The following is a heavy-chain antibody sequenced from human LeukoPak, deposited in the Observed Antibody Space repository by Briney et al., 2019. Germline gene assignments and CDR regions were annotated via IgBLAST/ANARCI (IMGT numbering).Heavy chain of an antibody. CDR1: GFTFSSYD. D-gene: IGHD4-17*01. CDR3: VRDRPDYGAERFDY. J-gene: IGHJ4*02. CDR2: IGTTGDT. Sequence: GGSLRLSCAASGFTFSSYDMHWVRQGTGKGLEWVSAIGTTGDTYYPGSVKGRFTISRENAKNSLYLQMNSLRAEDTAVYYCVRDRPDYGAERFDYWGLGTLLTVSS. V-gene: IGHV3-13*01.